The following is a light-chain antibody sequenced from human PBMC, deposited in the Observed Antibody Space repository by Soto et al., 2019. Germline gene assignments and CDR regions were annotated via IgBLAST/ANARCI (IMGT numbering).Light chain of an antibody. Sequence: QSVLTQPASVSGSPGQSITISCTETSSDVGGYNFVSWYQQHPGRAPKLLIYEVSRRPSGVSNRFSGSKSGDTASLTISGLQAEDEADYYCYSYRGYYTRVFGTGTKVTVL. J-gene: IGLJ1*01. V-gene: IGLV2-14*01. CDR2: EVS. CDR1: SSDVGGYNF. CDR3: YSYRGYYTRV.